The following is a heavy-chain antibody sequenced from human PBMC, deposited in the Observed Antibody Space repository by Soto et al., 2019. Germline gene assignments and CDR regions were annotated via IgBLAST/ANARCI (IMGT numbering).Heavy chain of an antibody. CDR3: AHRRTAAAGFDS. CDR2: IWDDDE. Sequence: QITLKESGPTLVKPTQTLTLTCTFSGFSLSTSGVGVDWIRQPPGKALEWLALIWDDDERYSPSLKGRLTITKDTNENQVVLTMTNMDPVDTATYYCAHRRTAAAGFDSWGQVAMVTVSS. CDR1: GFSLSTSGVG. V-gene: IGHV2-5*02. D-gene: IGHD6-13*01. J-gene: IGHJ4*02.